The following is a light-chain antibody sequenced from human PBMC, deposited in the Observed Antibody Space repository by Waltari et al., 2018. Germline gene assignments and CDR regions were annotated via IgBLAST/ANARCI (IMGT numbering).Light chain of an antibody. CDR3: LSRDTSSTRL. V-gene: IGLV3-19*01. J-gene: IGLJ2*01. Sequence: SSELTQDPAVSVALGQTVRITCQGDSLRRYYASWYQQRPGQAPILVLYGQDNRPSGSQDRFSGSTSGNTASLTITGAQAEDEADYYCLSRDTSSTRLFGGGTRLTV. CDR1: SLRRYY. CDR2: GQD.